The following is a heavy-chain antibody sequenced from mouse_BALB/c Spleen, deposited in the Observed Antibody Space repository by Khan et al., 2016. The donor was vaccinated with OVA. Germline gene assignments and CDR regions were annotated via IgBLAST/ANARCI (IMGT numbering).Heavy chain of an antibody. Sequence: QVQLKQSGAELARPGASVKLSCKASGYTFTDYNINWVKQRTGQGLEWIGEIYPGSNNTYYNEKFKGKATLTADKSSSTAYMQLSSLTSEDSAVYFCGREWGAWFPYLGQGTLVTVSA. J-gene: IGHJ3*01. V-gene: IGHV1-77*01. CDR3: GREWGAWFPY. CDR1: GYTFTDYN. CDR2: IYPGSNNT.